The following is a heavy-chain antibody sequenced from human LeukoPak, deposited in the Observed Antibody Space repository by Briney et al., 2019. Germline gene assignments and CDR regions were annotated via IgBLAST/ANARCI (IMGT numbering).Heavy chain of an antibody. CDR2: IKKDGSEK. Sequence: GGSLRLSCTASGFIFSGSWMAWIRQTPGKGLEWVAIIKKDGSEKYYVDSMKGRFTISRDNAKNSLFLQMNSLRAEDTAIYYCTTDTWYSAGHWGQGTLVAVSS. V-gene: IGHV3-7*03. D-gene: IGHD2-15*01. J-gene: IGHJ4*02. CDR1: GFIFSGSW. CDR3: TTDTWYSAGH.